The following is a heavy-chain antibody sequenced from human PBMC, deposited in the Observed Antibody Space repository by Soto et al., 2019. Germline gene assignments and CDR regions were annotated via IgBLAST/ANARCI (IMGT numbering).Heavy chain of an antibody. V-gene: IGHV4-39*01. J-gene: IGHJ4*02. D-gene: IGHD1-20*01. CDR1: GGSISSSSYY. CDR2: IYYSGST. CDR3: ARRTKITGTIDY. Sequence: SETLSLTCTVSGGSISSSSYYWGWIRQPPGKGLEWIGGIYYSGSTYYNPSLKSRVTISVDTSKNQFSLKLSSVTAADTAVYYCARRTKITGTIDYWGQGTLVTVSS.